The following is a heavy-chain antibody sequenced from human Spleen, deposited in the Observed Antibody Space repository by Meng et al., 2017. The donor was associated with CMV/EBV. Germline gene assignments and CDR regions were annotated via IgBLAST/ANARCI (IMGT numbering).Heavy chain of an antibody. V-gene: IGHV3-9*01. J-gene: IGHJ6*02. Sequence: SLKISCATSGFTFHDYAMYWVRQVPGQGLEWVSGISWNSATIGYASSVKGRFTISRDNARNSPYLQMNSLTVEDTALYYCAKHSRIAAPSGYGMDVWGQGTRVTVSS. D-gene: IGHD6-13*01. CDR1: GFTFHDYA. CDR2: ISWNSATI. CDR3: AKHSRIAAPSGYGMDV.